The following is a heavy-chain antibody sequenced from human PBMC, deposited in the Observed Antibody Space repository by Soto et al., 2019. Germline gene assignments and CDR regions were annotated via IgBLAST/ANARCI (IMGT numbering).Heavy chain of an antibody. CDR2: ISYDGSNK. D-gene: IGHD5-12*01. CDR1: GFTFSSYG. J-gene: IGHJ4*02. V-gene: IGHV3-30*03. Sequence: GGSLRLSCAASGFTFSSYGMHWVRQAPGKGLEWVAVISYDGSNKYYADSVKGRFTIPRDNSKNTLYLQMNSLRAEDTAVYYCATKSDIVATKGGGYFDYWGQGTLVTVSS. CDR3: ATKSDIVATKGGGYFDY.